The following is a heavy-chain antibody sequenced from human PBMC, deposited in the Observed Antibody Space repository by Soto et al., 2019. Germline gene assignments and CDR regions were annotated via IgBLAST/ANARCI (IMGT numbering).Heavy chain of an antibody. D-gene: IGHD3-9*01. CDR3: ARDRHDILTGYSLYYYYGMDV. V-gene: IGHV3-21*01. J-gene: IGHJ6*02. Sequence: PGGSLRLSCAASGFTFSSYSMNWVRQAPGKGLEWVSSISSSSSYIYYADSVKGRFTISRDNAKNSLYLQMNSLRAEDTAVYYCARDRHDILTGYSLYYYYGMDVWGQGTTFTVSS. CDR1: GFTFSSYS. CDR2: ISSSSSYI.